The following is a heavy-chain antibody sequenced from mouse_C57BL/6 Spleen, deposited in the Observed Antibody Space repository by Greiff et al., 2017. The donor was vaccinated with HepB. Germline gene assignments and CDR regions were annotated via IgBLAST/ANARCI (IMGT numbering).Heavy chain of an antibody. J-gene: IGHJ1*03. CDR3: ASYDYDDARYFDV. CDR2: IYPGDGDT. CDR1: GYAFSSSW. D-gene: IGHD2-4*01. V-gene: IGHV1-82*01. Sequence: VQLQQSGPELVKPGASVKISCKASGYAFSSSWMNWVKQRPGKGLEWIGRIYPGDGDTNYNGKFKGKATLTADKSSSTAYMQLSSLTSEDSAVYFCASYDYDDARYFDVWGTGTTVTVSS.